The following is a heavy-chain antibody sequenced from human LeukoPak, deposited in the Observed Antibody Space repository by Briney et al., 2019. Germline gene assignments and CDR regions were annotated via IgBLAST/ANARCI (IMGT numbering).Heavy chain of an antibody. Sequence: PGGSLRLSCAASGFTFSSYSMNWVRQAPGKGLEWVSSISSSSSYIYYADSVKGRFTISRDNAKNSLYLQMNSLRAEDTAVYYCARVGWGVMALHLPSDYWGQGTLVTVSS. CDR2: ISSSSSYI. CDR1: GFTFSSYS. V-gene: IGHV3-21*01. J-gene: IGHJ4*02. D-gene: IGHD3-16*01. CDR3: ARVGWGVMALHLPSDY.